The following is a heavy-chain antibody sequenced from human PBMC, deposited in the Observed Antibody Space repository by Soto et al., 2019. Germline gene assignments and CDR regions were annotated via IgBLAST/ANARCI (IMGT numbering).Heavy chain of an antibody. V-gene: IGHV3-21*02. CDR3: AREGSLYVDSVSNWLDY. D-gene: IGHD4-17*01. CDR1: GFTFSSYS. J-gene: IGHJ4*02. CDR2: ISTTSSFI. Sequence: EVQLVESGGGLVKPGGSLRLSCAASGFTFSSYSMNWVLQATGKGREWVSSISTTSSFIYSADSVKGRFTISRDNAKNSLYLQMNSLRAEDTAVYYCAREGSLYVDSVSNWLDYWGQGTLVTVSS.